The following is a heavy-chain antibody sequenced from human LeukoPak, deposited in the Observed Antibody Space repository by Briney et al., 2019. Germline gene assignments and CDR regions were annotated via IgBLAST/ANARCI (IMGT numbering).Heavy chain of an antibody. CDR3: ARDRGMERYFDWLDGVDV. V-gene: IGHV1-2*02. D-gene: IGHD3-9*01. Sequence: ASVNVSCKASGYTFTGYYRHWVRQAPGQGLDGMGLINPNSCGTNYAQKFQGRATMTRDTSISTAYMEMSRLRSDDTAVYYCARDRGMERYFDWLDGVDVWGQGTTVTVSS. CDR2: INPNSCGT. J-gene: IGHJ6*02. CDR1: GYTFTGYY.